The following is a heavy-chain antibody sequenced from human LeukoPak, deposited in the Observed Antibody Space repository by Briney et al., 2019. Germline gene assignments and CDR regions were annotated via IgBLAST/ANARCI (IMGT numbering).Heavy chain of an antibody. CDR1: GYTFTGYY. Sequence: ALVKVSCKASGYTFTGYYMHWVRQAPGQGLEWMGRINPNSGGTNYAQKFQGRVTMTRDTSISTAYMELSRLRSDDTAVYYCARISHPYYYDSSGYYLRLDYWDQGTLVTVSS. CDR2: INPNSGGT. V-gene: IGHV1-2*06. CDR3: ARISHPYYYDSSGYYLRLDY. J-gene: IGHJ4*02. D-gene: IGHD3-22*01.